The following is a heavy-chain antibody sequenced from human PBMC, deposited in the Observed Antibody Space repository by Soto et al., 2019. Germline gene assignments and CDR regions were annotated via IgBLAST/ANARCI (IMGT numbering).Heavy chain of an antibody. CDR3: AKDDDYVWGSYRSDAFDI. Sequence: QVQLVESGGGVVQPGRSLRLSCAASGFTFSSYGMHWVRQAPGKGLEWVAVISYDGSNKYYADSVKGRFTISRDNSKNTLYLQVNSLRAEDTAVYYCAKDDDYVWGSYRSDAFDIWGQGTMVTVSS. J-gene: IGHJ3*02. V-gene: IGHV3-30*18. D-gene: IGHD3-16*02. CDR1: GFTFSSYG. CDR2: ISYDGSNK.